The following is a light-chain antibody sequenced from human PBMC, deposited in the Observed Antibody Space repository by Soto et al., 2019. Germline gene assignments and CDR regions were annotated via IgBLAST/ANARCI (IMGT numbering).Light chain of an antibody. CDR3: QQYAASPRT. CDR2: AAS. CDR1: QSVSNNY. J-gene: IGKJ1*01. Sequence: EVVLTQSPVTLSLSPRERATLSCRASQSVSNNYLAWYQHKPGQAPRLLIYAASNSTPGTPDWISGSGSGQVFLTTISLQQHEVVAVYYCQQYAASPRTFGQGTLLEIK. V-gene: IGKV3-20*01.